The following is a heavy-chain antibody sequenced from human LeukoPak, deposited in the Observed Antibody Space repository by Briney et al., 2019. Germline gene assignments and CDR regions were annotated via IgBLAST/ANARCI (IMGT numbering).Heavy chain of an antibody. CDR1: GFIVSDNY. J-gene: IGHJ4*02. CDR2: SYSDGST. CDR3: ARAMTRVTTFDS. D-gene: IGHD4-17*01. V-gene: IGHV3-53*01. Sequence: VWSLRLSCVASGFIVSDNYISLVHQAPGGWLVGVSASYSDGSTSCPHSVRGRFILSSDDSKHTVYLQVNSLRAEDTSIYKHARAMTRVTTFDSWEQGTLVTVSS.